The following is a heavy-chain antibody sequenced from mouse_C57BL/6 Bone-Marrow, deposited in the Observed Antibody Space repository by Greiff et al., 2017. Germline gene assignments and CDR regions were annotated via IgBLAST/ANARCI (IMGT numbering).Heavy chain of an antibody. J-gene: IGHJ1*03. CDR3: ARPIYYYGSSHWYFDV. D-gene: IGHD1-1*01. CDR2: INPSTGGT. Sequence: VHVKQSGPELVKPGASVKISCKASGYSFTGYYMNWVKQSPEKSLEWIGEINPSTGGTTYNQKFKAKATLTVDKSSSTAYMQLKSLTSEDSAVYYCARPIYYYGSSHWYFDVWGTGTTVTVSS. CDR1: GYSFTGYY. V-gene: IGHV1-42*01.